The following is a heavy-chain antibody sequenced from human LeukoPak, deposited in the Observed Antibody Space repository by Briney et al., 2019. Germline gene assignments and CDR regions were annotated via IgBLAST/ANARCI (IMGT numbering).Heavy chain of an antibody. CDR2: VNSDGSST. CDR3: ARDPSYYDFARLDDYCYYMDV. J-gene: IGHJ6*03. D-gene: IGHD3-3*01. V-gene: IGHV3-74*01. Sequence: GGSLRLACSASGFTLSNYWMHWVRQAPGKGLVWVSRVNSDGSSTSYADSVKGRFTISRDNAKNTVYLQMNSLRAEDTAVYYCARDPSYYDFARLDDYCYYMDVWGKGTTVTVSS. CDR1: GFTLSNYW.